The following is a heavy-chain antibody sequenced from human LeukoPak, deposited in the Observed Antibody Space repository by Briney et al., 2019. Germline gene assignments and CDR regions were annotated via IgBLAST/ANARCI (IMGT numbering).Heavy chain of an antibody. V-gene: IGHV3-15*01. CDR1: DFTFISYW. J-gene: IGHJ6*03. CDR2: IKNKADGGTT. CDR3: TTHLSKARYCNGGTCYAGAYFYYYMDV. Sequence: TGGSLRLSCAASDFTFISYWMSWVRQAPGKGLEWVGRIKNKADGGTTDYAAPVKGTFTISRDDSKNTLYLQMNSLKTEDTAVYYCTTHLSKARYCNGGTCYAGAYFYYYMDVWGKGTTVTVSS. D-gene: IGHD2-15*01.